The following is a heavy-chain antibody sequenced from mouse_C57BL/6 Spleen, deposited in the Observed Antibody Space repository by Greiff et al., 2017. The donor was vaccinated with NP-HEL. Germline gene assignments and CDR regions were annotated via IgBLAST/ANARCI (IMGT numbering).Heavy chain of an antibody. CDR1: GYTFTDYY. D-gene: IGHD2-4*01. CDR3: ARTCYNDYDGYYYDMDY. CDR2: INPNNGGT. V-gene: IGHV1-26*01. Sequence: EVQLQQSGPELVKPGASVKISCKASGYTFTDYYMNWVQQSPGKSLEWIGDINPNNGGTSYNQKFKGQATLTVDKSSSTSYMELRSLTSEDSAVYYCARTCYNDYDGYYYDMDYWGQGTSVTVSS. J-gene: IGHJ4*01.